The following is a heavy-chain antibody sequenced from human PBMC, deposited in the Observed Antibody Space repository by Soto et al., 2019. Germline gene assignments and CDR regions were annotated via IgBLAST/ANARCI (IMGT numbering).Heavy chain of an antibody. J-gene: IGHJ4*02. CDR2: ISAYNGNT. CDR1: GYTFTSYG. V-gene: IGHV1-18*01. Sequence: ASVKVSCKASGYTFTSYGISWVRQAPGQGLEWMGWISAYNGNTNYAQKLQGRVTMTTDTSTSTAYMELRSLRSDDTAVYYCARDPLDYGDYSPHFDYWGQGTLVTVSS. D-gene: IGHD4-17*01. CDR3: ARDPLDYGDYSPHFDY.